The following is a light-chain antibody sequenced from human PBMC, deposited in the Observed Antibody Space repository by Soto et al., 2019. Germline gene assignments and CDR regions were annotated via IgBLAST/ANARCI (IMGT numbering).Light chain of an antibody. Sequence: GTLFLSPGEIATLSCRASQSVSGYIGWYQQKPGQAPRLLIYADSNRATGIPARFSGSGSGTDFTLTINRLEPEDLAVYYCQLYVGSPKFGQGTLLEIK. CDR1: QSVSGY. CDR3: QLYVGSPK. V-gene: IGKV3-20*01. CDR2: ADS. J-gene: IGKJ5*01.